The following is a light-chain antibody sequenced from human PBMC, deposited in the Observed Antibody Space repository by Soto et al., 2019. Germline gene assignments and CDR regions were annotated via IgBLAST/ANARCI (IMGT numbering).Light chain of an antibody. J-gene: IGKJ1*01. CDR1: QSVSSNY. CDR3: QHYGTSPWT. Sequence: EIVLTQSPGTLSLSPGERATLSCRASQSVSSNYLAWYQQKPGQAPRLLIYGASSRATCIPDRFSGSGSGTDFTLTISRLEPEDFAVYYCQHYGTSPWTFGQGTQVEIK. V-gene: IGKV3-20*01. CDR2: GAS.